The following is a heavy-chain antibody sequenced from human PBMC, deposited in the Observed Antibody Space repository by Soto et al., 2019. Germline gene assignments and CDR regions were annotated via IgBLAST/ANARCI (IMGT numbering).Heavy chain of an antibody. J-gene: IGHJ5*02. CDR2: ISSSSSTI. Sequence: EVQLVESGGGLVQPGGSLRLSCAASGFTFSSYSMNWVRQAPGKGLEWVSYISSSSSTIYYADSVKGRVTISRDNAKNSRYLQMNSLRDEDTAVYYCERVSNKYYDFWSFDPWGQGTLVTVSS. V-gene: IGHV3-48*02. D-gene: IGHD3-3*01. CDR1: GFTFSSYS. CDR3: ERVSNKYYDFWSFDP.